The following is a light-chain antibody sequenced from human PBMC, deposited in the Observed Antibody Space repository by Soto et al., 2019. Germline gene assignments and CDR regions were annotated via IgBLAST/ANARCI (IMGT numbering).Light chain of an antibody. CDR1: QSVNSN. CDR3: QQHGQWPIT. Sequence: EIVMTQPPATLPVSPGERATLSCRASQSVNSNYLAWYQQKPGQAPRLLIYGISKRATDIPDRFSGSGSGTEFTLTISSLQPEDFATYYCQQHGQWPITFGQGTRLEIK. J-gene: IGKJ5*01. CDR2: GIS. V-gene: IGKV3D-15*01.